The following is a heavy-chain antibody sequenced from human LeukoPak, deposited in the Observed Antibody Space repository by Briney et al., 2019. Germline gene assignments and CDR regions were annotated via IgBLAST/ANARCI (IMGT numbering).Heavy chain of an antibody. CDR3: ARAGQLPIDDAFDI. D-gene: IGHD2-2*01. J-gene: IGHJ3*02. CDR1: GGSISSYY. CDR2: IYYSGST. Sequence: SETLSLTCTVSGGSISSYYWSWIRQPPGKGPEWIGYIYYSGSTNYNPSLKSRVTISVDTSKNQFSLKLSSVTAADTAVYYCARAGQLPIDDAFDIWGQGTMVTVSS. V-gene: IGHV4-59*01.